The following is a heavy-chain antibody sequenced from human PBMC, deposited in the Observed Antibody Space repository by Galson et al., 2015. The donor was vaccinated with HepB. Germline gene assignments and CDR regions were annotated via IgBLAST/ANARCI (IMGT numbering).Heavy chain of an antibody. V-gene: IGHV3-73*01. J-gene: IGHJ4*02. D-gene: IGHD6-13*01. CDR3: LRLGDLSEYSSS. Sequence: EWVGRIRTKASDYATAYAASLKGSVTITSDDSKNTEYLHMNSLKTKDTAVYYCLRLGDLSEYSSSWGQGALVTVSS. CDR2: IRTKASDYAT.